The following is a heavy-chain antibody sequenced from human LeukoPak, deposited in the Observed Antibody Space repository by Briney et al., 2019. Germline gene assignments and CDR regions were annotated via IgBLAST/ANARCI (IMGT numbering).Heavy chain of an antibody. CDR2: TFPGDSDT. J-gene: IGHJ4*02. Sequence: GESLKISCKGSGYSFTSYWIGWVRQMPGKGLEWMGITFPGDSDTRYSPSFQGQVTISADKSISTAYLQWSSLKASDTAMYYCARHLAYCGGDCYPGDYFDYWGQGTLVTVSS. CDR3: ARHLAYCGGDCYPGDYFDY. V-gene: IGHV5-51*01. CDR1: GYSFTSYW. D-gene: IGHD2-21*02.